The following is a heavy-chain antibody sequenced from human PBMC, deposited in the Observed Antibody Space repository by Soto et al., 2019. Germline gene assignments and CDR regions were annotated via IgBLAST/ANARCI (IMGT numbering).Heavy chain of an antibody. CDR1: GYTFTVYF. D-gene: IGHD6-13*01. V-gene: IGHV1-2*02. Sequence: GASVKVSCKAAGYTFTVYFMHWGRQAPGQGLEWMGRTKPNSGGTNYAQKFQGRVTMTRDTSISTAYLELSRLRTDDTAVYYCARDGYGLGLNTWLDPWGQGALVTVPS. CDR2: TKPNSGGT. CDR3: ARDGYGLGLNTWLDP. J-gene: IGHJ5*02.